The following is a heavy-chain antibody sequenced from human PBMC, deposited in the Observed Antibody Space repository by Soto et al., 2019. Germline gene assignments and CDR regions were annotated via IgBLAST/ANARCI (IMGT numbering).Heavy chain of an antibody. Sequence: PSGSMALTITVSGGPIRSGDYYWSWIRQPTGKGLEWIGYIYYSGSTYYNPSLKSRVTISVDTSKNQFSLKLSSVTAADTAVYYCARGLIAVAEGYYYYYGMDVWGQGTTVTVSS. J-gene: IGHJ6*02. CDR3: ARGLIAVAEGYYYYYGMDV. V-gene: IGHV4-30-4*02. CDR1: GGPIRSGDYY. CDR2: IYYSGST. D-gene: IGHD6-19*01.